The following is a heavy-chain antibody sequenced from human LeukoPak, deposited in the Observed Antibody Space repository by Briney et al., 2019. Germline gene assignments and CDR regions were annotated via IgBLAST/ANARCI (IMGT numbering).Heavy chain of an antibody. J-gene: IGHJ4*02. Sequence: TGGSLRLSCTVSGFTVSSNSMSWVRQAPGKGLEWVSFIYSDNTHYSDSVKGRFTISRDNSKNTLYLQMNSLRAEDTAVYYCANYGSGSYPFDYWGQGTLVTVSS. D-gene: IGHD3-10*01. V-gene: IGHV3-53*01. CDR2: IYSDNT. CDR3: ANYGSGSYPFDY. CDR1: GFTVSSNS.